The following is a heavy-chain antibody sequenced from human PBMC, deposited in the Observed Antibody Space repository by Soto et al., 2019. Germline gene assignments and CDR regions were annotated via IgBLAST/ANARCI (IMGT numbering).Heavy chain of an antibody. CDR3: ARELTIVPATDPRLENYGMDV. CDR1: GYSFTSYG. Sequence: QVQLVQSAGEVKKPGASVKVSCKASGYSFTSYGISWVRRAPGQGLEWMGWISPYNGHTQFVERFQGRVTMTTDTSAKKAYMELRNLRSDDTAHYYCARELTIVPATDPRLENYGMDVCGHGTTVSVS. V-gene: IGHV1-18*01. D-gene: IGHD2-2*01. J-gene: IGHJ6*02. CDR2: ISPYNGHT.